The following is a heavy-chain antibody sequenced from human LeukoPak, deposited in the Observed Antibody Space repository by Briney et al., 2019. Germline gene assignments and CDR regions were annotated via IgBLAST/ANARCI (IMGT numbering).Heavy chain of an antibody. J-gene: IGHJ3*02. Sequence: PGGSLRLSCAASGFTFSSYEMNWVRQAPGKGLEWVSYISSSGSTIYYADSVKGRFTISRDNAKNSLYLQMNSLRAEDTAVYYCARVAYTDDAFGIWGQGTMVTVSS. CDR1: GFTFSSYE. CDR2: ISSSGSTI. CDR3: ARVAYTDDAFGI. V-gene: IGHV3-48*03. D-gene: IGHD2-21*01.